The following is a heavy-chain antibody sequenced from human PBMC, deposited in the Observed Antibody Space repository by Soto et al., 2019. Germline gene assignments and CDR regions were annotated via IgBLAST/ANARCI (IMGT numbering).Heavy chain of an antibody. CDR2: IYDSGST. V-gene: IGHV4-59*01. CDR1: GDSINNYY. Sequence: SETLSLTCTVSGDSINNYYWTWIRQPPGKGLEWIGYIYDSGSTSYNPSLKSRLTISVDTSKNQFSLKLKSVTAADTAVYYCARGTKYYYQGMDVWGQGTTVTVSS. J-gene: IGHJ6*02. CDR3: ARGTKYYYQGMDV.